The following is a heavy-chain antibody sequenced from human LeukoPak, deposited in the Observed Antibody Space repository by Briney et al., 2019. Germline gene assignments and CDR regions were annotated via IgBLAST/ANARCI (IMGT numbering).Heavy chain of an antibody. V-gene: IGHV3-30*02. Sequence: PGGSLRLSCAASGFTFSSYGMHWLRQAPGKGLEWVAFIRYDGSNKYYADSVKGRFTISRDNSKNTLYLQMNSLRAEDTAVYYCAKGRIVGATLPYFDYWGQGTLVTVSS. J-gene: IGHJ4*02. CDR3: AKGRIVGATLPYFDY. CDR2: IRYDGSNK. CDR1: GFTFSSYG. D-gene: IGHD1-26*01.